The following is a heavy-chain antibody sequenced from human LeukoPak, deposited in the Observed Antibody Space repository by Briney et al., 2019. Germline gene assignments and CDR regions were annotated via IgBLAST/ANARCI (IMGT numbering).Heavy chain of an antibody. Sequence: GGSLRLSCAASGFTFSDYYMSWIPQAPGQGLEGVSYISSSGTNIDYTDSVKGRFTISRDNAKNSMYLQMNSLRAEDTTGYVFARGLVSSSTWYSTYYYFFNMDFGGKGTTVTVSS. V-gene: IGHV3-11*01. J-gene: IGHJ6*03. CDR2: ISSSGTNI. CDR3: ARGLVSSSTWYSTYYYFFNMDF. CDR1: GFTFSDYY. D-gene: IGHD4-11*01.